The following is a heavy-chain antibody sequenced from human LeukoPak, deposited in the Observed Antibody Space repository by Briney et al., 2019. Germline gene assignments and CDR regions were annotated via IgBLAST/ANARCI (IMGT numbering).Heavy chain of an antibody. D-gene: IGHD5-18*01. CDR1: GYTFTGYY. CDR3: ARSVDSYGPPTIFDY. V-gene: IGHV1-2*02. Sequence: VASVKVSCKASGYTFTGYYMHWVRQAPGQGLEWMGWINPNSGGTNYAQKFQGRVTMTRDTSISTAYMELSRLRSDDTAVYYCARSVDSYGPPTIFDYWGQGTLVTVSS. J-gene: IGHJ4*02. CDR2: INPNSGGT.